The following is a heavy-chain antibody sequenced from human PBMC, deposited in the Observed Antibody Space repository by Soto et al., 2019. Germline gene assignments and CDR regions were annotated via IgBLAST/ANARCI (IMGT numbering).Heavy chain of an antibody. CDR2: ISSSSSTI. Sequence: EVQLVESGGDLVQPGGSLRLSCAASGFVFSTYSMNWVRQAPGKGLEWVSYISSSSSTIYYADSVQGRFTISRDNAKNSPYLQVNSLRDEDTAVYYCARPAGRVDYFDYWGQGTLVTVSS. CDR3: ARPAGRVDYFDY. J-gene: IGHJ4*02. V-gene: IGHV3-48*02. CDR1: GFVFSTYS. D-gene: IGHD2-15*01.